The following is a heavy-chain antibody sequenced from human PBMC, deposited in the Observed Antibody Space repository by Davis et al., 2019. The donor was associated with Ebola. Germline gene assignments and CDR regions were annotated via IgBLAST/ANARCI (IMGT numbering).Heavy chain of an antibody. CDR1: GFTFSSYW. CDR3: ARRGYYTQIYYYHGMDV. D-gene: IGHD3-22*01. Sequence: HTGGSLRLSCVASGFTFSSYWMHWVRHAPGKGLVWVSRIYSDGSSTTYADSVKGRFTISRDNAKNTLYLQMNSLRAEDTAVYYCARRGYYTQIYYYHGMDVWGQGTTVTVSS. CDR2: IYSDGSST. V-gene: IGHV3-74*03. J-gene: IGHJ6*02.